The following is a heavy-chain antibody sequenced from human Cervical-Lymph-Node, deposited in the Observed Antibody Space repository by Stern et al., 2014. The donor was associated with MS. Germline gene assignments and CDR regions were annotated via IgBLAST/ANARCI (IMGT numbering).Heavy chain of an antibody. V-gene: IGHV1-69*09. J-gene: IGHJ5*02. D-gene: IGHD2-15*01. CDR2: LLPILGLP. CDR1: GGTFSSSYA. Sequence: MQLVESGAEVKKPGSSVNVSCTASGGTFSSSYAITWLRQAPGQGLGWMGRLLPILGLPNYAQKFQGRVTITADTSTSTAYMELSSLRSEDTAVYYCARGVVSNRAAATQHNLFDPWGQGTLVTVSS. CDR3: ARGVVSNRAAATQHNLFDP.